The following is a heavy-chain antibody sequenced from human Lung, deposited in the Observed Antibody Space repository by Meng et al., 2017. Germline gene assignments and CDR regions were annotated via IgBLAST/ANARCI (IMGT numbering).Heavy chain of an antibody. CDR2: INHSGST. J-gene: IGHJ4*02. D-gene: IGHD4-11*01. Sequence: GRLQQWCVGLFASSGALSLTFVVSGETFSDYYWSWIRQPPGKGLEWIGEINHSGSTNYNPSLESRATISVDTSRNNLSLKLSSVTAADSAVYYCARGPTTMAHDFDYWGQGTLVTVSS. CDR1: GETFSDYY. CDR3: ARGPTTMAHDFDY. V-gene: IGHV4-34*01.